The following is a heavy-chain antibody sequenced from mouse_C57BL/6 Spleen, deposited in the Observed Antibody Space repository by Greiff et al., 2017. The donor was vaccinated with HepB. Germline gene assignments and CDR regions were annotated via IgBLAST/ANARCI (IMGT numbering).Heavy chain of an antibody. CDR3: ARPGEDWYFDV. CDR2: ISSGSSTI. Sequence: EVMLVESGGGLVKPGGSLKLSCAASGFTFSDYGMHWVRQAPEKGLEWVAYISSGSSTIYYADTVKGRFTISRDNAKNTLFLQMTRLRSEDTAMYYCARPGEDWYFDVWGTGTTVTVSS. J-gene: IGHJ1*03. CDR1: GFTFSDYG. V-gene: IGHV5-17*01.